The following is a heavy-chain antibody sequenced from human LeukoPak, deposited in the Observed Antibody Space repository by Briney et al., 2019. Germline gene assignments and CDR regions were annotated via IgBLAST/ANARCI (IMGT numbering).Heavy chain of an antibody. J-gene: IGHJ4*02. V-gene: IGHV3-30*02. CDR3: AKDRRGTVVRGPIMQTRDYYFEY. CDR2: IRFDGSNK. D-gene: IGHD3-10*01. Sequence: GGSLRLSCAASGFIFSSYGMHWVRQAPGKGLEWVAFIRFDGSNKYYADSVKGRFTISRDNSKNTLYLQMNSLRAEDTAVYYCAKDRRGTVVRGPIMQTRDYYFEYWGQGTLVTVSS. CDR1: GFIFSSYG.